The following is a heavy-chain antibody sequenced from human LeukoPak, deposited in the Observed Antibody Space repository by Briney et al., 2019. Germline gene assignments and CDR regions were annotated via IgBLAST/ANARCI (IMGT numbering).Heavy chain of an antibody. Sequence: GGSLRLSCAASGFTFRSYSMNWVRQAPGKGLEWVSAIDPSSTYIYYADSVKGRFTISRDNAENSLYLQMNSLRVEDTAVYFCARGGGAFDIWGQGTMVTVSS. D-gene: IGHD5-12*01. V-gene: IGHV3-21*01. CDR2: IDPSSTYI. J-gene: IGHJ3*02. CDR3: ARGGGAFDI. CDR1: GFTFRSYS.